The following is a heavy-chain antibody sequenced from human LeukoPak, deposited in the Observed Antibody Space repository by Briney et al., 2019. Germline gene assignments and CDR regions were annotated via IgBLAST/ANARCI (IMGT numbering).Heavy chain of an antibody. CDR2: IKQDGSEK. CDR1: GFTFRNYG. J-gene: IGHJ6*02. V-gene: IGHV3-7*04. Sequence: GGSLRLSCAASGFTFRNYGMHWVRQAPGKGLEWVANIKQDGSEKYYVDSVKGRFTISRDNAKNSLYLQMNSLRAEDTSVYYCARDSHGMDVWGQGTTVTVSS. CDR3: ARDSHGMDV.